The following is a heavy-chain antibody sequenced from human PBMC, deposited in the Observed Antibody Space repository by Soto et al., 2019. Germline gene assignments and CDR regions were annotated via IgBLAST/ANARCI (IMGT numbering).Heavy chain of an antibody. CDR1: GFTFINYG. CDR2: ISSAGTNK. V-gene: IGHV3-30*18. CDR3: AKDLMPGWDYYGMDV. Sequence: ESGGGVVQPGRSLRLSCAASGFTFINYGMHWVRQAPGKGLEWVAVISSAGTNKYFADSVKGRFTISRDNSKNTLYLEMNSPRPEDTAVYYCAKDLMPGWDYYGMDVWGQGTTVTVSS. D-gene: IGHD1-26*01. J-gene: IGHJ6*02.